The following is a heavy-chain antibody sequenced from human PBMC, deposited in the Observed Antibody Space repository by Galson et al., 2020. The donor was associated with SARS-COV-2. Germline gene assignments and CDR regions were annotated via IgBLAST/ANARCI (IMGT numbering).Heavy chain of an antibody. D-gene: IGHD3-22*01. CDR2: IYWNDNK. CDR3: ARLTYYYDSSGYFGGYYFDS. J-gene: IGHJ4*02. CDR1: GFSLSTSGVG. Sequence: ESGPTLVKPTQTLTLTCTFSGFSLSTSGVGVGWIRQPPGKALEWLTLIYWNDNKRYSPSLKSRLTITKDTSNNQVVLTMTNVDPVDTATYYCARLTYYYDSSGYFGGYYFDSWGQGTLVTVSS. V-gene: IGHV2-5*01.